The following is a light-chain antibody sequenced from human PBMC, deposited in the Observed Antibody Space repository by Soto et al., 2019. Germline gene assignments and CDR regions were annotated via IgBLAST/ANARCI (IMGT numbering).Light chain of an antibody. V-gene: IGLV4-69*01. Sequence: QPVLTQSPSASASLGASVKLTCTLSSGHSSYAIAWHQQQPEKGPRYLMKVNSDGSHTKGDGIPDRFSGSSSGAERYLIISSLQSEDEDDYYCQTRGTGINYVFGTGTKVTVL. CDR2: VNSDGSH. CDR1: SGHSSYA. CDR3: QTRGTGINYV. J-gene: IGLJ1*01.